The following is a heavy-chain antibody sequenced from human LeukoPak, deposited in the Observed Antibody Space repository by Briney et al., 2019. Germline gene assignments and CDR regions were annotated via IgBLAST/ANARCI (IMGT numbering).Heavy chain of an antibody. CDR2: IYWDDDK. D-gene: IGHD6-19*01. J-gene: IGHJ5*02. Sequence: SGPTQVKPTQTHTLTCTFSGFSLSSSGGGVGWIRQPLVNALEWLAPIYWDDDKRDSPSLKSRLTITKDTSKNQVVLTMNNMDPVDTATYYCAHGADSSGWVTTPCHINWFDPWGQGTLVTVSS. V-gene: IGHV2-5*02. CDR3: AHGADSSGWVTTPCHINWFDP. CDR1: GFSLSSSGGG.